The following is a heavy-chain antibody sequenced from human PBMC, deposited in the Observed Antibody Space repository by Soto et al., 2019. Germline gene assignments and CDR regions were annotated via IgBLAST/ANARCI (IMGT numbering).Heavy chain of an antibody. CDR1: GFSFSDFG. CDR2: ISYDGSNI. J-gene: IGHJ3*01. Sequence: LRLSCAGSGFSFSDFGMHWVRQAPGKGLEWVAVISYDGSNINYADSVKGRFTISRDTSKNLLFLQMNSLRDEDTAVYYCAKWFGELFDGFDVWGQGTMVTVSS. CDR3: AKWFGELFDGFDV. D-gene: IGHD3-10*01. V-gene: IGHV3-30*18.